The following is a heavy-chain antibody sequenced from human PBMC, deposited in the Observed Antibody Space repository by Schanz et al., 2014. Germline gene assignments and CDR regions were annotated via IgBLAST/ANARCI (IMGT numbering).Heavy chain of an antibody. CDR1: GFTFSSYW. CDR2: IKSDGSST. CDR3: AKAADWPVTRFDP. V-gene: IGHV3-74*02. D-gene: IGHD3-9*01. J-gene: IGHJ5*02. Sequence: VQLVESGGGVVQPGRSLRLSCAASGFTFSSYWMHWVRQVPGKGLVWVSRIKSDGSSTSYADSVRGRFTISSDSSKNTLYLQMSSLRADDTAVYYCAKAADWPVTRFDPWGQGTLVTVSS.